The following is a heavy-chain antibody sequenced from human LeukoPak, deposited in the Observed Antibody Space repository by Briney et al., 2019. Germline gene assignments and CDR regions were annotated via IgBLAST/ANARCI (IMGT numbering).Heavy chain of an antibody. D-gene: IGHD1-14*01. CDR1: GFTFSHYA. Sequence: GGSLRLSCAASGFTFSHYAMTWVRQGPGQGLEWVSTISESGDSIYYADSVKGRFIISRDNSKNTMYLQMNSLRAEDTATYYCERGHHGDSWGQGTLVTVSS. CDR2: ISESGDSI. J-gene: IGHJ4*02. V-gene: IGHV3-23*01. CDR3: ERGHHGDS.